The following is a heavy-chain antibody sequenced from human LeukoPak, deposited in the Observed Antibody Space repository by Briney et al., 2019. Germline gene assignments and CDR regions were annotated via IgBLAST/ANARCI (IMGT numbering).Heavy chain of an antibody. J-gene: IGHJ3*02. CDR1: GFTFRNFV. CDR2: ILNDGSNT. D-gene: IGHD2-21*02. V-gene: IGHV3-30*03. CDR3: ARDTATEARHI. Sequence: GGSLRLSCAASGFTFRNFVMHWVRQAPGKGLEWVAGILNDGSNTDYADSVKGRFTVSRDNSENTLYLQMNSLRAEDTAVYYCARDTATEARHIWGQGTTVTVSS.